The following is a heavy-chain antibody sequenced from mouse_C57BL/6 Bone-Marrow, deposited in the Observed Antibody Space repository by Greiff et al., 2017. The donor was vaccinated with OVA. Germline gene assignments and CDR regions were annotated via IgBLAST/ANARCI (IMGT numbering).Heavy chain of an antibody. Sequence: EVQLQQSGPELVKPGASVKISCKASGYSFTGYYMNWVKQSPEKSLEWIGEINPSTGGTTYNQKFKAKATLTVDKSSSTAYMQLKSLTSEDSAVYYCARLGVYDPPYYYAMDYWGQGTSVTVSS. D-gene: IGHD2-3*01. J-gene: IGHJ4*01. CDR3: ARLGVYDPPYYYAMDY. V-gene: IGHV1-42*01. CDR2: INPSTGGT. CDR1: GYSFTGYY.